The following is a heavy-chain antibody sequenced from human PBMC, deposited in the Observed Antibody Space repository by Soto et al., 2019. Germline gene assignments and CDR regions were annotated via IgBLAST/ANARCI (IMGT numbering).Heavy chain of an antibody. CDR2: IWYDGSNK. D-gene: IGHD6-13*01. V-gene: IGHV3-33*01. CDR3: ARGSSNLVDLAY. J-gene: IGHJ4*02. Sequence: QVQLVESGGGVVQPGRSLRLSCAASGFTFSSYGMHWVRQAPGKGLEWVAVIWYDGSNKYYADSVKGRFTISRDNSKNTLDLQMNSLRAEDTAVYYCARGSSNLVDLAYWGQGTLVTVSS. CDR1: GFTFSSYG.